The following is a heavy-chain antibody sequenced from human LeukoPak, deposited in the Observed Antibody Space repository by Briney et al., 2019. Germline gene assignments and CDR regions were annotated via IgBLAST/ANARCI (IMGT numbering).Heavy chain of an antibody. Sequence: PAGSLRLSCVASESTFSDYGMNWVRQAPGKGLEWISFITSTSSKIYYADSVKGRFTISRDNAMNSLYLQMNSLRVEDTAVYYCAGAILDPFYFYYYMDVWGKGTTVTVSS. CDR2: ITSTSSKI. CDR1: ESTFSDYG. V-gene: IGHV3-21*01. D-gene: IGHD3/OR15-3a*01. CDR3: AGAILDPFYFYYYMDV. J-gene: IGHJ6*03.